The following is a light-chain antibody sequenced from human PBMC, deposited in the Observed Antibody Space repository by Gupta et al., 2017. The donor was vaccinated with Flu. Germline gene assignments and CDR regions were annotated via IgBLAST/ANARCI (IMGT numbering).Light chain of an antibody. Sequence: EIVLTQSPGTLSLSPGERATLSCRASQNIDNSYLAWYQHKPGQAPRLLIFAAAARATGIPDGFSGGGSGTHFTLTISGLESEDFAFYYCQQYGDSPFTFGPGTKLEIK. CDR2: AAA. CDR3: QQYGDSPFT. V-gene: IGKV3-20*01. CDR1: QNIDNSY. J-gene: IGKJ2*01.